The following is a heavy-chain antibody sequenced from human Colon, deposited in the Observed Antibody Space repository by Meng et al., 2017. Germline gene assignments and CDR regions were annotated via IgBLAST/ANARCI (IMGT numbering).Heavy chain of an antibody. V-gene: IGHV3-23*01. Sequence: GESLKISCAASEFTFTAYTMTWVRQAPGKGLEWVSAFSASGGDTVYADSVKGRFTIPRDNSKNTLYLEMNILRAEDTAMYNCAKAMNRGPIRTIDNWGQGTQVTVSS. CDR3: AKAMNRGPIRTIDN. J-gene: IGHJ4*02. CDR2: FSASGGDT. CDR1: EFTFTAYT. D-gene: IGHD1-1*01.